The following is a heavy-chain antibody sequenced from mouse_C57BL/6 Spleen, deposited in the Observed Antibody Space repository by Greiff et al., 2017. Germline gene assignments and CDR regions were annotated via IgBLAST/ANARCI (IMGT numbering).Heavy chain of an antibody. CDR2: INPNNGGT. Sequence: EVQLQQSGPELVKPGASVKISCKASGYTFTDYYMNWVKQSHGKSLEWIGDINPNNGGTSYNQKFKGKATLTVDKSSSTAYMELRSLTSEDSAVYYCARGHLLWLRQVPFDYWGQGTTLTVSS. CDR1: GYTFTDYY. D-gene: IGHD2-2*01. J-gene: IGHJ2*01. V-gene: IGHV1-26*01. CDR3: ARGHLLWLRQVPFDY.